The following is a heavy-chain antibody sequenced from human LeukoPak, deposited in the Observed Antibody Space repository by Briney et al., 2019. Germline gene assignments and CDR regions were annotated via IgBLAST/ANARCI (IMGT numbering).Heavy chain of an antibody. CDR2: IKQDGSGK. CDR1: GFTFSSYW. J-gene: IGHJ3*01. V-gene: IGHV3-7*01. D-gene: IGHD1-26*01. CDR3: VREASGVSSSAFDV. Sequence: QTGGSLRLSCVASGFTFSSYWMSWVRQAPGKGLEWVANIKQDGSGKYYVGSVKGRFTISRDNAKNSLYMQMNSLRVDDTAVYYCVREASGVSSSAFDVWGQGTMVTVSS.